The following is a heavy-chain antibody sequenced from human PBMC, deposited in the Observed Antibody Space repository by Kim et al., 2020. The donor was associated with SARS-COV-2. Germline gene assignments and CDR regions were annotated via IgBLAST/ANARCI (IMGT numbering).Heavy chain of an antibody. D-gene: IGHD2-2*01. Sequence: NNNPSIKSRVTMSVDTSKNQFSLKLSSVTAADTAVYYCAGQVGPAAIIDYWGQGTLVTVSS. V-gene: IGHV4-4*07. J-gene: IGHJ4*02. CDR3: AGQVGPAAIIDY.